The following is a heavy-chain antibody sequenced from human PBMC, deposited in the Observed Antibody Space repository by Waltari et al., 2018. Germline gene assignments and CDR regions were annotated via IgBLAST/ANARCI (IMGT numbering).Heavy chain of an antibody. J-gene: IGHJ6*03. CDR3: ASWGGRKRYFDWLGSNYYYYYMDV. Sequence: QVQLQQWGAGLLKPSETLSLTCAVYGGSFSGYYWSWIRQPPGKGLEWIGEINHSGSTNYNPSLKSRVTISVDTSKNQFSLKLSSVTAADTAVYYCASWGGRKRYFDWLGSNYYYYYMDVWGKGTTVTVSS. D-gene: IGHD3-9*01. CDR1: GGSFSGYY. V-gene: IGHV4-34*01. CDR2: INHSGST.